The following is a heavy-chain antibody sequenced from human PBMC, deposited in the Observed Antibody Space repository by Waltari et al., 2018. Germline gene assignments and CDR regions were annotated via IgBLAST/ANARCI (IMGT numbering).Heavy chain of an antibody. CDR3: ARDRGLRGGYDS. Sequence: QVQLQASGPGLVKPSGTLSLTCVVCGGSISSGNWWSWVRQPPGKGLEWIGEIYHSGSTNYNPSLKSRLSISLDKSKNQFSLNLSSVTAADTAVYYCARDRGLRGGYDSWGQGTLVTVSS. CDR1: GGSISSGNW. V-gene: IGHV4-4*02. J-gene: IGHJ5*02. CDR2: IYHSGST. D-gene: IGHD5-12*01.